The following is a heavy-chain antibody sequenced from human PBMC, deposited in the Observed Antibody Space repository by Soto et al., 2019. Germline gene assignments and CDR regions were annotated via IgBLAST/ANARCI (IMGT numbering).Heavy chain of an antibody. CDR2: IFHSGNA. Sequence: PSETLSLTCTVSGGSIIKVYWSWIRQAPGKGLEWIGFIFHSGNAKYNPSLKSRVTISVDTSKNQFSLSLDSVTAADTAVYFCARAHAPTLPFDYWGQGTLVTVSS. V-gene: IGHV4-59*01. CDR3: ARAHAPTLPFDY. D-gene: IGHD2-15*01. J-gene: IGHJ4*01. CDR1: GGSIIKVY.